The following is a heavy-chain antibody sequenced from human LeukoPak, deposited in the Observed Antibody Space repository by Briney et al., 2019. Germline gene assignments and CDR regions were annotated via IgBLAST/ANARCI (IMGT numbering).Heavy chain of an antibody. V-gene: IGHV3-11*01. CDR1: GFTFSDYY. CDR3: ARGKYNWNFDY. J-gene: IGHJ4*02. Sequence: GGSLRLSCAASGFTFSDYYISWIRQAPGKGLEWISYISSSGSAIYYADSVKGRFTISRDNAKSSLYVQMNSLRGEDTAVYYCARGKYNWNFDYWGQGTLVTVSS. CDR2: ISSSGSAI. D-gene: IGHD1-20*01.